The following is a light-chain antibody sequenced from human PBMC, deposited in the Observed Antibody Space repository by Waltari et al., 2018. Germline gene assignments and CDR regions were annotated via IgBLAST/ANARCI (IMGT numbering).Light chain of an antibody. CDR3: QSYDSSLSGPYV. J-gene: IGLJ1*01. Sequence: QSVLTQPPSVSGAPGQRVAIPCPGSTSNIGAGHDVPWYQQLPGTSPKLLIYLNNNRPSGVPDRFSGSKSGTSASLAITGLQAEDEGDYYCQSYDSSLSGPYVFGTGTKVSVL. V-gene: IGLV1-40*01. CDR1: TSNIGAGHD. CDR2: LNN.